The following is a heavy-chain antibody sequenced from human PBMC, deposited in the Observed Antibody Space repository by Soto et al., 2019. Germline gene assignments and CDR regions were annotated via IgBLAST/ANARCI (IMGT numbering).Heavy chain of an antibody. V-gene: IGHV4-30-4*01. Sequence: QLHLQESGPGLVKPSQSLSLTCTVSGGSITSDDYYWSWIRQPPGRGLEWIGYIFYSGSTHYNPSLKSRFIISLDTSKKQVSLKLSSVTAADTAVYYCASANCGGDCSYRHDRYYFESWGQGTLVTVSS. D-gene: IGHD2-21*02. CDR3: ASANCGGDCSYRHDRYYFES. J-gene: IGHJ4*02. CDR1: GGSITSDDYY. CDR2: IFYSGST.